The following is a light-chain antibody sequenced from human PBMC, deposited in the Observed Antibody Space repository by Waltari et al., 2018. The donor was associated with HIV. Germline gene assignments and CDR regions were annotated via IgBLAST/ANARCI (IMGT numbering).Light chain of an antibody. CDR2: EDN. CDR3: YSTDSSSSRWV. Sequence: SDELTQPPSASVSPGQTARITCSGDVLPKKYAYWYQQKSGQAPGLVIYEDNKRPSVIPGRFSGSSSGTMATLTINEAQVEDEADYYCYSTDSSSSRWVFGGGTKLTVL. J-gene: IGLJ3*02. V-gene: IGLV3-10*01. CDR1: VLPKKY.